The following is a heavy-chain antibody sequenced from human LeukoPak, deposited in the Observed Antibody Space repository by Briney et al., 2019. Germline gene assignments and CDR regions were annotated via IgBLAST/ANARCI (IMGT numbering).Heavy chain of an antibody. D-gene: IGHD6-19*01. J-gene: IGHJ4*02. CDR3: AKPSSSGYTSVWYLDY. V-gene: IGHV3-30*02. CDR2: IRLDGTNK. Sequence: GGSLRLSCAASGFTFSTHGMHWVRQAPGKGLEGLAFIRLDGTNKDYADSVKGRFTISRDNSKNTLYLQMNSLKAEDTAIYYCAKPSSSGYTSVWYLDYWGQGTLVTVSS. CDR1: GFTFSTHG.